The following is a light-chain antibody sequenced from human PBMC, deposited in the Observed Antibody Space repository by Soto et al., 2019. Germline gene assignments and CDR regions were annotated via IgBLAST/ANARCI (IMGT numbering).Light chain of an antibody. CDR3: QQSYSNSWT. CDR2: AAS. J-gene: IGKJ1*01. V-gene: IGKV1-39*01. Sequence: DIQMTQSPSSLSASVGDRVTITCRASQSISSYLNWYQQKPGKAPKLLIYAASSLQSGVPSRFGGSGSGTDFTLTISSLQPEDFATYSCQQSYSNSWTFGQGTKVDI. CDR1: QSISSY.